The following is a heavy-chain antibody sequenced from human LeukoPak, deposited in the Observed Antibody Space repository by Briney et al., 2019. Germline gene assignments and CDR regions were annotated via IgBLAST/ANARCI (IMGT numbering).Heavy chain of an antibody. J-gene: IGHJ5*01. CDR1: RYSFTNLY. Sequence: ASVNVSCMASRYSFTNLYIHWVRQAPGQGLEWMGIINPSGGSTNYAQKFQGRATMTSDTSASTVYLDQSSLRSENTAIYYCARDKSSTNWLDSWGQGTLVTVSS. CDR2: INPSGGST. D-gene: IGHD3-10*01. V-gene: IGHV1-46*01. CDR3: ARDKSSTNWLDS.